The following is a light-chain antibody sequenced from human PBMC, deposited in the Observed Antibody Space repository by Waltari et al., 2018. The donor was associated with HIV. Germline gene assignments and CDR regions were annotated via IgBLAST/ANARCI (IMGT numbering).Light chain of an antibody. Sequence: QSVLTQPPSVSGAPGQRVTISCTGNTSNIGAGYDVHWYQQLPGTAPKPLIYGNTNRPSGVPDRFSGSTAGTSASLAITGLQADDEADFYCQSYDSSLSGVIFGGGTKLTVL. CDR1: TSNIGAGYD. V-gene: IGLV1-40*01. CDR3: QSYDSSLSGVI. J-gene: IGLJ2*01. CDR2: GNT.